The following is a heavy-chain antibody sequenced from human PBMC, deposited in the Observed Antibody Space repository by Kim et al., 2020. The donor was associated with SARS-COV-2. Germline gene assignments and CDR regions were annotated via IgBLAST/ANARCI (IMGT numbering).Heavy chain of an antibody. CDR3: ARGTTRYYGMDV. CDR1: GFTFSSYT. D-gene: IGHD1-7*01. V-gene: IGHV3-21*01. J-gene: IGHJ6*02. CDR2: ISGSSSYI. Sequence: GGSLRLSCAASGFTFSSYTMNWARQAPGKGLEWVSCISGSSSYIQYADSVKGRFTISRDNAKNSLYLQMNSLRAEDTAVYYCARGTTRYYGMDVWGQGTT.